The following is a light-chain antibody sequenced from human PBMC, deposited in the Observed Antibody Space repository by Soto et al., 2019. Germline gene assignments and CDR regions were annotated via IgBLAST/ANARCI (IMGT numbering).Light chain of an antibody. CDR2: GAS. J-gene: IGKJ2*01. Sequence: ELVLTQSPGTLSLSPGERATLSCRASQRVSSSYLAWYQQKPGQAPRLLIYGASNRATGIPARFSGSGSGTDFLLPIRRLEPDDFAVYFCQQYGRSPPFTFGRGTKVEIK. CDR3: QQYGRSPPFT. V-gene: IGKV3-20*01. CDR1: QRVSSSY.